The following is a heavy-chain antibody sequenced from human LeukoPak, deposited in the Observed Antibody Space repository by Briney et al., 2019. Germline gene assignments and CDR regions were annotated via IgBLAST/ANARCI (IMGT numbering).Heavy chain of an antibody. D-gene: IGHD3-22*01. V-gene: IGHV4-59*01. Sequence: SETLSLTCTVSGGSISSYYWSWIRQPPAKGLEWSGYIYYSGSTNYNPSLKSRVIISVDTSKNQFSLKLSSVTAADTAVYYCARVVVTYDYDSSGYYREVRYLFDYWGQGTLVTVSS. CDR1: GGSISSYY. CDR3: ARVVVTYDYDSSGYYREVRYLFDY. J-gene: IGHJ4*02. CDR2: IYYSGST.